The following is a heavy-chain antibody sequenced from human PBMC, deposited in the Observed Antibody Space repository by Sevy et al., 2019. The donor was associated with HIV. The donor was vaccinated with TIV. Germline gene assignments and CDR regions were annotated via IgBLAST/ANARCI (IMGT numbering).Heavy chain of an antibody. D-gene: IGHD2-15*01. Sequence: GGSLRLSCAASGFIFSNYYMTWVRQAPGKGLEWVSYISDRSDTISYADSVKGRFTISGDNAKNALYLQMSSLRGEDTAVYYCARVRDRYCSGGSCYYGYFFDYWGQGTLVTASS. CDR3: ARVRDRYCSGGSCYYGYFFDY. CDR2: ISDRSDTI. CDR1: GFIFSNYY. V-gene: IGHV3-48*01. J-gene: IGHJ4*02.